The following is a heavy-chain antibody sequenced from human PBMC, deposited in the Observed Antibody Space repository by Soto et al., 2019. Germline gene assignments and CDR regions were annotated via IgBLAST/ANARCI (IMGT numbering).Heavy chain of an antibody. CDR1: GFTFDDYG. CDR3: VRVRDYGSGTFFDY. D-gene: IGHD3-10*01. J-gene: IGHJ4*02. Sequence: EVQLVESGGGVVRPGGSLRLSCAASGFTFDDYGMSWVRQAPGKGLEWVSGINWNGGSTGYADSVKGRFTISRDKAKDSLYLQMNSLRAQDTALYYCVRVRDYGSGTFFDYWGQATLVTVSS. V-gene: IGHV3-20*04. CDR2: INWNGGST.